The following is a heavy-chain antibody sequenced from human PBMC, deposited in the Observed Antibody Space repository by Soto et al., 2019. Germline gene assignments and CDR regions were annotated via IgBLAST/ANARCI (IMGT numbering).Heavy chain of an antibody. CDR3: ARSTVTTFESDN. J-gene: IGHJ4*02. Sequence: EVQLVQSGAEVKKPGESLRISCKGSGYSFTSYWITWVRQMPGKGLEWMGRIDPSDSYTNYSPSFQGHVTISADKSIITAYLQWSSLKASDTAMYYCARSTVTTFESDNWGQGTLVTVSS. CDR1: GYSFTSYW. CDR2: IDPSDSYT. D-gene: IGHD4-17*01. V-gene: IGHV5-10-1*01.